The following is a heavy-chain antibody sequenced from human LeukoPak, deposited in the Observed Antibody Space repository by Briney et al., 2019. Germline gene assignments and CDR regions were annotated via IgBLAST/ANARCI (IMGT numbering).Heavy chain of an antibody. D-gene: IGHD6-19*01. CDR1: GYTFTSYG. CDR2: ISAYNGNT. J-gene: IGHJ3*02. V-gene: IGHV1-18*01. CDR3: AKDRRSGWSNDAFDI. Sequence: ASVKVSCKAFGYTFTSYGISWVRQAPGQGLGWMGWISAYNGNTNYAQKLQGRVTITADKSTSTAYMELSSLRAEDTAVYYCAKDRRSGWSNDAFDIWGQGTMVTVSS.